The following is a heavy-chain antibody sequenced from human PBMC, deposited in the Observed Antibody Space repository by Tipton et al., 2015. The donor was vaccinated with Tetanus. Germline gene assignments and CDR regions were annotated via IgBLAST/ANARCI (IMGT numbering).Heavy chain of an antibody. CDR2: IKDESEK. D-gene: IGHD6-25*01. CDR1: GFNFNHYW. Sequence: SLRLSCVASGFNFNHYWMSWARQTPGKGLEWVANIKDESEKYHVDSVAGRFTISRENAKNSVYLQMSSLRGDDTAVYYCASGSTLDYWGQGALVSVSS. J-gene: IGHJ4*02. V-gene: IGHV3-7*01. CDR3: ASGSTLDY.